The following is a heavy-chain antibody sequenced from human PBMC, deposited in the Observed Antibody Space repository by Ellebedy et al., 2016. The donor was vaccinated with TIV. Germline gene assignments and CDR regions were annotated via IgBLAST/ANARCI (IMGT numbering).Heavy chain of an antibody. CDR3: ARDSGRRNSWDTDY. V-gene: IGHV3-7*01. J-gene: IGHJ4*02. D-gene: IGHD3-10*01. Sequence: GESLKISCAASGFTFSIYGMHWVRQAPGKGLEWLATINQDGNEKNHVDSVKGRFTISRDNAKNSLYLQMNSLRADDTALYYCARDSGRRNSWDTDYWGQGTQVTVSS. CDR2: INQDGNEK. CDR1: GFTFSIYG.